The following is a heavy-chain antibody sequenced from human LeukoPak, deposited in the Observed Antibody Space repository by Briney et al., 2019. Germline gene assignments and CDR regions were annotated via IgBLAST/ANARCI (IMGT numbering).Heavy chain of an antibody. J-gene: IGHJ4*02. V-gene: IGHV4-39*01. CDR1: GGSFNSGSHH. D-gene: IGHD2-2*01. CDR3: ARHDGRGGNTMGALDS. Sequence: SETLSLTCTVSGGSFNSGSHHWGWFRQSPGKGLEWIGSLYYSRTTYYNPSLNSRVTISVVTSKNQFPLQLNSVTAADTAVYYCARHDGRGGNTMGALDSWGQGSLVTVSS. CDR2: LYYSRTT.